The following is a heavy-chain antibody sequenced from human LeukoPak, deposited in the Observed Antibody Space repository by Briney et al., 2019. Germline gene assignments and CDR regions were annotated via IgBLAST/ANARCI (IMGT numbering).Heavy chain of an antibody. CDR2: IKQDGSEK. V-gene: IGHV3-7*01. CDR3: ARDHYGGNSGDPDY. Sequence: GGSLRLSCAASGFTFSGHWMSWVRQAPGKGLEWVANIKQDGSEKYYVDSVKGRFTISRDNAKNSLYLQMNSLRAEDTAVYYCARDHYGGNSGDPDYWGQGTLVTVSS. J-gene: IGHJ4*02. CDR1: GFTFSGHW. D-gene: IGHD4-23*01.